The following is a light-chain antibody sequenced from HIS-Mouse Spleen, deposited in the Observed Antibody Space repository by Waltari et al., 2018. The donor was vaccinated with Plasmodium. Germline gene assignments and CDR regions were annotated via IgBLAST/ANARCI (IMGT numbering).Light chain of an antibody. CDR3: QAWDSSTVV. J-gene: IGLJ2*01. V-gene: IGLV3-1*01. CDR1: DLGDKH. CDR2: QDS. Sequence: SYELTQPPSVSVSPGQTASITCSGDDLGDKHACWYQQKPGQSPVLVIYQDSNRPSGILERFSGSNSGNTATLTISGTQAMDEADYYCQAWDSSTVVFGGGTKLTVL.